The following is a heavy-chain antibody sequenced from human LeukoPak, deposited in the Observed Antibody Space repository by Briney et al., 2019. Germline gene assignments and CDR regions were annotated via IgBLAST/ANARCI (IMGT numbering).Heavy chain of an antibody. CDR1: GFTLSDYY. CDR3: ARDTIFGVVTTYYFDY. Sequence: GGSLRLSCAASGFTLSDYYMSWIRQAPGKGLEWVSYISSSGSTIYYADSVKGRFTISRDNAKNSLYLQMNSLRAEDTAVYYCARDTIFGVVTTYYFDYWGQGTLVTVSS. V-gene: IGHV3-11*01. J-gene: IGHJ4*02. D-gene: IGHD3-3*01. CDR2: ISSSGSTI.